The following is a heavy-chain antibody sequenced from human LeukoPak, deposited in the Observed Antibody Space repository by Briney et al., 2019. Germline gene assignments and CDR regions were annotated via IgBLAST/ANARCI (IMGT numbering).Heavy chain of an antibody. V-gene: IGHV3-23*01. D-gene: IGHD1-26*01. J-gene: IGHJ4*02. CDR2: ITSGENT. CDR1: GFSFTYA. Sequence: GGSLRLSCAASGFSFTYAMSWVRQAPGKGLEWVSTITSGENTYYADSVKGRFTISRDNSKNTLSLQMNSLRAEDTAVYYCAKDQEWELTHYFDSWGQGTLLTVSS. CDR3: AKDQEWELTHYFDS.